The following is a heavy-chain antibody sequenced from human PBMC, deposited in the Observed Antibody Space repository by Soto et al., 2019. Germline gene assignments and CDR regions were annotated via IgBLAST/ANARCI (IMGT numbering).Heavy chain of an antibody. Sequence: EVQLVESGGGLVQPGGSLRLSCEASGFTFRNYDMHWVRQGTGKGLEWVSGISAAGDTDYAASVEGRFTTSRENAQNSFFLQMNSLRGGDTAVYYCARTDRNGYGLDGWGQGTTVIVS. CDR1: GFTFRNYD. V-gene: IGHV3-13*01. CDR3: ARTDRNGYGLDG. CDR2: ISAAGDT. J-gene: IGHJ6*02.